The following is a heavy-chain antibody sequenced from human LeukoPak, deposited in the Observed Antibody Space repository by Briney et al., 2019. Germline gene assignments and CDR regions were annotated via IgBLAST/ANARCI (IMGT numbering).Heavy chain of an antibody. CDR1: GFTFDDYA. V-gene: IGHV3-43*02. CDR3: AKQVLRGVMWGYYFDY. D-gene: IGHD3-10*01. Sequence: GGSLRLSCAASGFTFDDYAMHWVRQAPGKGLEWVSLISGDGGSTYYADSVKGRFTISRDNSKNSLYLQMNSLRTEDTALYYCAKQVLRGVMWGYYFDYWGQGTLVTVSS. CDR2: ISGDGGST. J-gene: IGHJ4*02.